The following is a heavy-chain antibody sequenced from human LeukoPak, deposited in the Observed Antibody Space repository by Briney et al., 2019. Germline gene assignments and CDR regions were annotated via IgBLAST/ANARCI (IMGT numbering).Heavy chain of an antibody. J-gene: IGHJ3*02. CDR2: MNPNSGNT. Sequence: GASVKVSCKASGYTFTGYYMHWVRQAPGQGLEWMGWMNPNSGNTGYAQKFQGRVTMTGNTSISTAYMELSSLRSEDTAVYYCARDWFDAFDIWGQGTMVTVSS. CDR3: ARDWFDAFDI. CDR1: GYTFTGYY. V-gene: IGHV1-8*02. D-gene: IGHD3-9*01.